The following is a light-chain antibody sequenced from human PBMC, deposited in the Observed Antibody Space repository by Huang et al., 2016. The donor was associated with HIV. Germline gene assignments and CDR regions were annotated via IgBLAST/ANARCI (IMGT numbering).Light chain of an antibody. Sequence: DIQMTQSPSSLSASVGDRVTITCQASQDISNYLNWYQQKPGKAPKVLIYDASNVETGVPSRFSGSGSGTDFTFTISSLQPEDNATYYCQQYNNLPTFGPGTKVHIK. V-gene: IGKV1-33*01. CDR3: QQYNNLPT. CDR1: QDISNY. CDR2: DAS. J-gene: IGKJ3*01.